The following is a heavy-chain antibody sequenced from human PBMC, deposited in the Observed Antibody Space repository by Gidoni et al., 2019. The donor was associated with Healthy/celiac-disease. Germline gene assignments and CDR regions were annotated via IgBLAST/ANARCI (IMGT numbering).Heavy chain of an antibody. D-gene: IGHD2-21*02. V-gene: IGHV3-30*01. Sequence: QVQLVESGGGVVQPGRSLRLYCAASGFTFSRYAMHWVRQAPGKGLEWVAVISYDGSNKYYADSVKGRFTISRDNSKNTRYLQMNSLRAEDTAVYYCARDFIVVVTDDYYFDYWGQGTLVTVSS. CDR1: GFTFSRYA. J-gene: IGHJ4*02. CDR3: ARDFIVVVTDDYYFDY. CDR2: ISYDGSNK.